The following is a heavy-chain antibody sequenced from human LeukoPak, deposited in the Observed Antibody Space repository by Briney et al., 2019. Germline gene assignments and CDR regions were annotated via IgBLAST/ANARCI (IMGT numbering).Heavy chain of an antibody. CDR3: AKSDIIVVSDAKGNWFDP. V-gene: IGHV3-74*01. Sequence: GRSLRLSCAASGFTFDDYAMHWVRQAPGKGLVWVSRINIDGSGTTYADSVKGRFTISRDNSKNTLYLQMNNLRTEDMAVYYCAKSDIIVVSDAKGNWFDPWGQGSLVTVSS. D-gene: IGHD2-2*01. CDR2: INIDGSGT. CDR1: GFTFDDYA. J-gene: IGHJ5*02.